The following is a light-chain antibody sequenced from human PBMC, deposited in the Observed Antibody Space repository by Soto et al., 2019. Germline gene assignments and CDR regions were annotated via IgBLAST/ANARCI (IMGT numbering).Light chain of an antibody. Sequence: EIALTQSPGTLSLSPGERATLSCRASQTLSNSFIAWYQHKPGQAPRLLIYGTSNRAAGVPARYSGSRSGTDFTLTISSLQSEDFAVYYCQQRSNSITFGQGTRLEI. CDR1: QTLSNSF. J-gene: IGKJ5*01. CDR3: QQRSNSIT. CDR2: GTS. V-gene: IGKV3D-20*02.